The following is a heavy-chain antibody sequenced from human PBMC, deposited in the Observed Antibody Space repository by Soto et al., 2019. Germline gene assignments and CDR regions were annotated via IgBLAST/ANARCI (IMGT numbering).Heavy chain of an antibody. V-gene: IGHV1-46*04. CDR3: ARALTEFDY. CDR1: GYTFTNYY. D-gene: IGHD7-27*01. Sequence: QVHLVQSGAEVAKPGASVKLSCKASGYTFTNYYIHWVRQAPGQGLEWMGIINPSGGSTSYSQKLLGRVTMTGDTSTSPVYMHLSGLTYDDPAVYFCARALTEFDYWGPGTLVTVSS. J-gene: IGHJ4*02. CDR2: INPSGGST.